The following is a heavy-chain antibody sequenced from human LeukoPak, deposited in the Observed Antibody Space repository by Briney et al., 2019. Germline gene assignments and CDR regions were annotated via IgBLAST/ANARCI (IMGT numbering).Heavy chain of an antibody. CDR3: ARAGFYASVNQYYYYYYMDV. V-gene: IGHV4-59*01. J-gene: IGHJ6*03. D-gene: IGHD2/OR15-2a*01. CDR1: GGSIRSYY. CDR2: IHYSGST. Sequence: PSETLSLTCTVSGGSIRSYYWSWIRQPPWKGLEWIGYIHYSGSTNYNPSLKSRVTTSIDTSKNQFSLKVTSVTAADAAVYYCARAGFYASVNQYYYYYYMDVWGTGTTVTVSS.